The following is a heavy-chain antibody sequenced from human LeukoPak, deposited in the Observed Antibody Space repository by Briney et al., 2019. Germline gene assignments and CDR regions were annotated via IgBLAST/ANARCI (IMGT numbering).Heavy chain of an antibody. Sequence: PGRSLRLSCAASGFTFDDYAMHWVRQAPGKGLEWVSGISWNSGSIGYADSVKGRFTISRDNAKNSLYLQMNSLRAEDTALYYCAKGLDFDILTGSFDYWGQGTLVTVSS. J-gene: IGHJ4*02. CDR3: AKGLDFDILTGSFDY. CDR2: ISWNSGSI. V-gene: IGHV3-9*01. CDR1: GFTFDDYA. D-gene: IGHD3-9*01.